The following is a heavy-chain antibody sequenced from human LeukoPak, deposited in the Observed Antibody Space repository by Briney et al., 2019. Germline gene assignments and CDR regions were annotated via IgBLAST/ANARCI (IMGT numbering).Heavy chain of an antibody. J-gene: IGHJ4*02. CDR2: ISTSGSTT. Sequence: GGSLRLSCAASGFTFSDYEINWVRQAPGKWLEWVSCISTSGSTTYYADSVKGRFTISRDNAKNSLFLQMNTLTVEDTAVYYCARGALHVFDYWGQGTPVTVSS. CDR1: GFTFSDYE. CDR3: ARGALHVFDY. D-gene: IGHD3-10*02. V-gene: IGHV3-48*03.